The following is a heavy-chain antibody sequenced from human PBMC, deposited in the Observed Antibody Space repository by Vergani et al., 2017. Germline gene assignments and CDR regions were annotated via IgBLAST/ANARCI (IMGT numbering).Heavy chain of an antibody. D-gene: IGHD3-10*01. Sequence: QLQLRETGPGLVKPSETLSLTCSVSGGSISAAVYFWGWIRQSPGKGLEWIASIYNSGTTYLYPSLQSRVSISADTSKNQISLKLTSVTAADTAVYFCARELSYYYGSGSDDYNPYYYEGMDVWGPGTTVTVSS. J-gene: IGHJ6*02. CDR3: ARELSYYYGSGSDDYNPYYYEGMDV. CDR2: IYNSGTT. V-gene: IGHV4-39*02. CDR1: GGSISAAVYF.